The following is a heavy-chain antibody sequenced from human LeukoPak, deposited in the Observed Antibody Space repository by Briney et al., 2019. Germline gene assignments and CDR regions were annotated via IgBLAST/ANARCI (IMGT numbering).Heavy chain of an antibody. D-gene: IGHD3-10*01. CDR3: LRYYGPGSLSGY. CDR1: GFNFGDYA. Sequence: GGSLRLSCTDSGFNFGDYAMGWVRQAPGKGLEWVGFIRNKVYGGTIEYAAAVKGRFTISRDDSKSIAFLQMDSLKTEDTAVYYCLRYYGPGSLSGYWGQGTLVTVSS. V-gene: IGHV3-49*04. CDR2: IRNKVYGGTI. J-gene: IGHJ4*02.